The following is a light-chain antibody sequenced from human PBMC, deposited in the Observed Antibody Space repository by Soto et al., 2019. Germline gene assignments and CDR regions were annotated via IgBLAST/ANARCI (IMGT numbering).Light chain of an antibody. CDR1: QSLLHSNGYNY. J-gene: IGKJ4*01. CDR2: LGS. V-gene: IGKV2-28*01. CDR3: MQALQSPLT. Sequence: DIVMTQSPLSLPVTPGEPASISCRSCQSLLHSNGYNYLDWYLQKTGQSPQLLIYLGSNRASGVPDRFIGSGSGTDFTFIISSFEAEDFGVYYCMQALQSPLTFGGGTKVDIK.